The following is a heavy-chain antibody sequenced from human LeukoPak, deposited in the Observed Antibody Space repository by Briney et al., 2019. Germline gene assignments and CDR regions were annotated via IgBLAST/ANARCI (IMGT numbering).Heavy chain of an antibody. CDR1: GFTFRSYG. Sequence: GGSLRLSCAASGFTFRSYGMHWVRQAPGKGLEWVAVISYDGSNKYYADSVKGRFTISRDNSKNTLYLQMNSLRAEDTAVHYCAKDKYYYGSGSFYNGMDVWGQGTTVTVSS. J-gene: IGHJ6*02. CDR2: ISYDGSNK. D-gene: IGHD3-10*01. CDR3: AKDKYYYGSGSFYNGMDV. V-gene: IGHV3-30*18.